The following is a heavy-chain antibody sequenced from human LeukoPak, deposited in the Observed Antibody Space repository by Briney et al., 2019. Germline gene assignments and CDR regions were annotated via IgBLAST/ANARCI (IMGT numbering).Heavy chain of an antibody. J-gene: IGHJ4*02. CDR3: SLQSAVAGTTDDY. CDR2: IYSGGST. V-gene: IGHV3-53*01. D-gene: IGHD6-19*01. CDR1: GFTVSSNY. Sequence: GGSLRLSCAASGFTVSSNYMSWVRQAPGKGLEWVSVIYSGGSTYYADSVKGRFTISRDNSKNTLYLQMNSLRAEDTAVYYCSLQSAVAGTTDDYWGQGTLVIVSS.